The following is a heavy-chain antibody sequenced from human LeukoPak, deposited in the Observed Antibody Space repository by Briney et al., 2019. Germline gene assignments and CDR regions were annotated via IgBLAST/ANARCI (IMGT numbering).Heavy chain of an antibody. Sequence: ASETVSRTVSGYSATQLSMHWVWHLPGKGLGRKGGVDPEDGQKIYAQKFQGRVTMTDYTSTDTAYIEVSGLRSDDTAVYFCAITFRATDDDYYGMDVWGQGTTVTVSS. D-gene: IGHD2/OR15-2a*01. J-gene: IGHJ6*02. V-gene: IGHV1-24*01. CDR3: AITFRATDDDYYGMDV. CDR1: GYSATQLS. CDR2: VDPEDGQK.